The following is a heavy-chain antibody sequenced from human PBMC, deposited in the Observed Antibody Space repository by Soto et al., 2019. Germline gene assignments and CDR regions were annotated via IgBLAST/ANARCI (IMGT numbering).Heavy chain of an antibody. V-gene: IGHV4-31*03. J-gene: IGHJ6*02. CDR2: IYYSGST. D-gene: IGHD6-25*01. CDR3: ARESGGYDSSTRSGLDV. Sequence: QVQLQESGPGLVKPSQTLSLTCSVSGGSISSVGHYWTWIRQQPGKGLEWIGYIYYSGSTDYNPSHKSRVTISVDRSKNQFSLNLSSVTAADTAIYYCARESGGYDSSTRSGLDVWGQGTTVTVSS. CDR1: GGSISSVGHY.